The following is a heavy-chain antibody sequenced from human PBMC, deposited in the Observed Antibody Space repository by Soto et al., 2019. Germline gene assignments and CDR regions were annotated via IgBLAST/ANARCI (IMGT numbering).Heavy chain of an antibody. CDR3: ARDLSSSSRDHWSDP. J-gene: IGHJ5*02. Sequence: QVQLVESGGGLVKPGGSLRLSCAASGFTFSDYYMSWIRQAPGKGLEWVSYISSSSSYTNYADFVKGRVTIYRDNDKNALYLQMNSLRAEDTAVYYCARDLSSSSRDHWSDPWGEGTLVTVSS. D-gene: IGHD6-13*01. CDR2: ISSSSSYT. CDR1: GFTFSDYY. V-gene: IGHV3-11*05.